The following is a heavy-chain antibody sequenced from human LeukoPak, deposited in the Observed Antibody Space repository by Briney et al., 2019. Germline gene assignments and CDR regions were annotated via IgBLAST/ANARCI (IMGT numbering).Heavy chain of an antibody. CDR3: ARHLPCQWLVIRFAFDI. CDR2: IYDSGST. D-gene: IGHD6-19*01. Sequence: SETLSLTCTVSGGSISSGNDYWGWHRPPPGKGLEWFGSIYDSGSTYYIPSLKSRVTISGDTSKNQFSLKLSSVTAADTAVYYCARHLPCQWLVIRFAFDIWGQVAMVTVAS. V-gene: IGHV4-39*01. CDR1: GGSISSGNDY. J-gene: IGHJ3*02.